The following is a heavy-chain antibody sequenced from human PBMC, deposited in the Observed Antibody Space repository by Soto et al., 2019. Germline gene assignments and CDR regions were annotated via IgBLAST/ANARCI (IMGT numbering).Heavy chain of an antibody. CDR3: ARGLITGSHYSGGWYYFDS. D-gene: IGHD6-19*01. V-gene: IGHV4-59*11. Sequence: SETLSLTCTVSSDSTTTHNWGWIRQTPGTGLEWIGYIYNTGSTSYNPSLRSRVTISVDTSKNQFSLELSSVTAADTAVYYCARGLITGSHYSGGWYYFDSWGQGTQVTVSS. CDR2: IYNTGST. J-gene: IGHJ4*02. CDR1: SDSTTTHN.